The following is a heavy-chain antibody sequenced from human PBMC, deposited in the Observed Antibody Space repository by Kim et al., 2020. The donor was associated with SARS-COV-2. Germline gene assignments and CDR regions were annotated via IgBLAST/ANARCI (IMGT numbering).Heavy chain of an antibody. J-gene: IGHJ4*02. CDR1: GGSISSYY. Sequence: SETLSLTCTVSGGSISSYYWSWIRQPPGKGLEWIGYIYYSGSTNYNPSLKSRVTISVDTSKNQFSLKLSSVTAADTAVYYCASSRGRGNYFDYWGQGTLVTVSS. CDR3: ASSRGRGNYFDY. V-gene: IGHV4-59*01. D-gene: IGHD3-10*01. CDR2: IYYSGST.